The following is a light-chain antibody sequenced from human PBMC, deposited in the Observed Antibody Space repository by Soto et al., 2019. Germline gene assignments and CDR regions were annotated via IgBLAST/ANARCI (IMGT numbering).Light chain of an antibody. J-gene: IGKJ4*01. V-gene: IGKV1-9*01. CDR2: AAS. Sequence: DIQLTQSPSFLSASVGDRVTITCRASQGISSYLAWYQQKPGKAPKLLIFAASTLHSGVPSRFSGSGSGTEFPLTISSLQPEDFATYCCQHLHSFPLTFVGGTKVEMK. CDR1: QGISSY. CDR3: QHLHSFPLT.